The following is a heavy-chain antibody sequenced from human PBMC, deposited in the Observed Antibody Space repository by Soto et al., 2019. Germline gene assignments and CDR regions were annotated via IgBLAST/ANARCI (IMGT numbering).Heavy chain of an antibody. J-gene: IGHJ6*02. D-gene: IGHD3-22*01. V-gene: IGHV3-30*18. CDR3: AKDLRSFYYYDSSGPPGYYGMDV. CDR2: ISYDGSNK. CDR1: GFTVSSYG. Sequence: GGSLRLSCAASGFTVSSYGMHGVRQAPGKGLEWVAVISYDGSNKYYADSVKGRFTISRDNSKNTLYLQMNSLRAEDTAVYYCAKDLRSFYYYDSSGPPGYYGMDVWGQGTTVTVSS.